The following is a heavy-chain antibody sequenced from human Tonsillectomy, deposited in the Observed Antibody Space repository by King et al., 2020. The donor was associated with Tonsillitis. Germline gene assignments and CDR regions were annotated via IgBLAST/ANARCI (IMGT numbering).Heavy chain of an antibody. CDR1: SGSISSFSYY. CDR2: IYSGGRT. CDR3: ARPHPEYYFDY. Sequence: QLQESGPGLVKPSETLSLTCTVSSGSISSFSYYWGWIRQPPGKGLEWIGSIYSGGRTYYNPSLKSRLTISVDRSTNQFSLRLSSVTAADTAVYYCARPHPEYYFDYWGQGTLVTVSS. J-gene: IGHJ4*02. V-gene: IGHV4-39*01. D-gene: IGHD1-14*01.